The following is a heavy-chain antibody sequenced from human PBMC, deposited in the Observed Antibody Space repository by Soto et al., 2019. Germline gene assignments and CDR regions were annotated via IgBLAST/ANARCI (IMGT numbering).Heavy chain of an antibody. Sequence: LRLSCAASGFTFSSYAMHWVRQAPCKGLEWVAVISYDGSNKYYADSVKGRFTISRDNSKNTLYLQMNSLRAEDTAVYYCARDRSVVVAAPVYYYYGMDVWGQGTTVTVSS. J-gene: IGHJ6*02. CDR1: GFTFSSYA. CDR2: ISYDGSNK. V-gene: IGHV3-30-3*01. CDR3: ARDRSVVVAAPVYYYYGMDV. D-gene: IGHD2-15*01.